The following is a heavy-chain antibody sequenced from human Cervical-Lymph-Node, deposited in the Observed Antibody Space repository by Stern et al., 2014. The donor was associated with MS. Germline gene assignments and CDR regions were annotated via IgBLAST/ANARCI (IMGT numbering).Heavy chain of an antibody. V-gene: IGHV5-51*01. D-gene: IGHD4-17*01. CDR2: IYPGDSET. CDR3: ARDYGDYAFDY. CDR1: GYSFTANW. J-gene: IGHJ4*02. Sequence: EVPLVESGAEVKKPGESLKISCKGSGYSFTANWIAWVRQMPGKGLEWVGVIYPGDSETRYSPSFQGQVTISADKSISTAYLQWSSLKASDTAMYYCARDYGDYAFDYWGQGTLVTVSS.